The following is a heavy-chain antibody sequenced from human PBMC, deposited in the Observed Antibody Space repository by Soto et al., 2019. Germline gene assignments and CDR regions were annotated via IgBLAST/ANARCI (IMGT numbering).Heavy chain of an antibody. V-gene: IGHV3-30-3*01. D-gene: IGHD3-10*01. Sequence: QVQLVESGGGVVQPGRSLRLSCAASGFTFSSYAMHWVRQAPGKGLEWVAVISYDGSNIYYADSVKGRFTISRDNSKNTLYLQMNSLRAEDTAVYYCASTGSGSYLFDWFDPWGQGTLVTVSS. J-gene: IGHJ5*02. CDR1: GFTFSSYA. CDR2: ISYDGSNI. CDR3: ASTGSGSYLFDWFDP.